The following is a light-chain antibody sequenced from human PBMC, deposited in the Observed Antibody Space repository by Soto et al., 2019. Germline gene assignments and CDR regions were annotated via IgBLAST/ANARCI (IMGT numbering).Light chain of an antibody. CDR1: SRDVGGYYY. CDR3: SSYATSSTLHV. CDR2: DVS. J-gene: IGLJ1*01. V-gene: IGLV2-11*01. Sequence: QSVLTQPRSVSGSPGQSVTISCTGTSRDVGGYYYVSWYQQHPGKAPKVIIYDVSQRPSGVPDRFSGSKSGNTASLTISGLQAEDEADYYCSSYATSSTLHVFGTGTKVTVL.